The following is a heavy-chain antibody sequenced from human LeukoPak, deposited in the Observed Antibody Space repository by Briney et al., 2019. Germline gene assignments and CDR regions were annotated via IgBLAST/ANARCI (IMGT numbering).Heavy chain of an antibody. Sequence: GGSLRLSCAASGFTVSSNYMSWVRQAPGKGLEWVSVICSGGSTYYADSVKGRFTISRDNSKNTLYLQMNSLRAEDTAVYYCAREASYYDRAFDIWGQGTMVTVSS. CDR3: AREASYYDRAFDI. D-gene: IGHD3-22*01. J-gene: IGHJ3*02. CDR2: ICSGGST. CDR1: GFTVSSNY. V-gene: IGHV3-53*01.